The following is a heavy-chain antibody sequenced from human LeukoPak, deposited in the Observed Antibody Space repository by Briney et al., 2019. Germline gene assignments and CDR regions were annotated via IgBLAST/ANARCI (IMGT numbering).Heavy chain of an antibody. V-gene: IGHV4-59*08. J-gene: IGHJ3*02. CDR3: AKHSVLTGSGYAFDI. D-gene: IGHD3-9*01. CDR2: IHYSGGT. Sequence: SETLSLTRTVSGGSIRNYYWSWIRQSPGRGLEWIGYIHYSGGTKYNPSLKSRVIISVDMSMNQFSLKLSSVTAADTAMYYCAKHSVLTGSGYAFDIWGQGTAVTVSS. CDR1: GGSIRNYY.